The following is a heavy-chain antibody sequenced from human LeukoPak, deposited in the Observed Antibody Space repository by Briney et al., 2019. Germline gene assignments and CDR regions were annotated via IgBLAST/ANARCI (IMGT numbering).Heavy chain of an antibody. CDR2: MSGNGDST. Sequence: PGGSLRLSCVASGFTFSSYAMSWVRQAPGKGLEWVSVMSGNGDSTYYADSVKGRFTISRDNSKNTLYLQMNSLRAEDTAVYYCAKVVSAYIYGYNYFDYWGQGTLVTVSS. CDR3: AKVVSAYIYGYNYFDY. V-gene: IGHV3-23*01. J-gene: IGHJ4*02. D-gene: IGHD5-18*01. CDR1: GFTFSSYA.